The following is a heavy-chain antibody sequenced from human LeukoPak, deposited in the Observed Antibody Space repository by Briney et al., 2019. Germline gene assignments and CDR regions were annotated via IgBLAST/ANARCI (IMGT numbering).Heavy chain of an antibody. D-gene: IGHD6-6*01. CDR3: ARGDFGGEAARRFADNGMDV. Sequence: SETLSLTRTVSGVSISSYYWGWIRQPPGKGLEWVGYIYYSGSTNYNPSLKSRVTISVDTSKNQFSLKLSSVTAADTAVYYCARGDFGGEAARRFADNGMDVWGQGTTVTVSS. V-gene: IGHV4-59*01. J-gene: IGHJ6*02. CDR1: GVSISSYY. CDR2: IYYSGST.